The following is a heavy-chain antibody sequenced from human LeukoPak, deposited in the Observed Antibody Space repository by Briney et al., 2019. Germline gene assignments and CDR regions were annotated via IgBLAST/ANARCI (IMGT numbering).Heavy chain of an antibody. CDR2: IWSDGSKT. V-gene: IGHV3-30*02. J-gene: IGHJ4*02. Sequence: PGGSLRLSCAASGFTFANSAMHWVRQAPGKGLEWVAVIWSDGSKTYYTDSVKGRFTISRDNSKNTLYLQMNSLRAEDTAVYYCAKRAVPDYYGSGSQFDYWGQGTLVTVSS. D-gene: IGHD3-10*01. CDR3: AKRAVPDYYGSGSQFDY. CDR1: GFTFANSA.